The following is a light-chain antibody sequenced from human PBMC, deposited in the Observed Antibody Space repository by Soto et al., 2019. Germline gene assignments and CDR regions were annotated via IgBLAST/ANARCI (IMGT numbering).Light chain of an antibody. J-gene: IGKJ1*01. CDR3: QQYNYWPRT. V-gene: IGKV3-15*01. Sequence: EIVMTQSPGTPSASPGERATLSCRASQSVSSNLAWYQQKRGQAPRLLIYGASTRATGIPARFSGSGSGTEFTLTISSLQSEDFAVYYCQQYNYWPRTFGQGTKVEIK. CDR2: GAS. CDR1: QSVSSN.